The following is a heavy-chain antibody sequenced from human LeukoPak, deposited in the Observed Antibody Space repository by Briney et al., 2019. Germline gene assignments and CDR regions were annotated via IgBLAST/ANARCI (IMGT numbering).Heavy chain of an antibody. CDR3: SRGPIQLWVHNGMDV. V-gene: IGHV3-49*04. CDR2: IRSVAYRGTT. D-gene: IGHD5-18*01. J-gene: IGHJ6*02. Sequence: SLRLSCRTSGFTLGDHAMSWVRQAPGKGLEWVGFIRSVAYRGTTEYAASVKGRFTISRDDSKGVVHLQMNALKSEDTAVYYCSRGPIQLWVHNGMDVWGQGTTVTVSS. CDR1: GFTLGDHA.